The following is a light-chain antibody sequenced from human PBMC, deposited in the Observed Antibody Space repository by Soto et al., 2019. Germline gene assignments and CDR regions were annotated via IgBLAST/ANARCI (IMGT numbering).Light chain of an antibody. Sequence: EIVLTQSPASLSLSPGERATLSCRASQSVDSFLAWYQQKPGRTPRLLIYDTSNRATGIPARFSGSGSGTDFTLTISRLEPEDFATYYCQQGYSTPWTFGQGTKVEIK. J-gene: IGKJ1*01. V-gene: IGKV3-11*01. CDR1: QSVDSF. CDR3: QQGYSTPWT. CDR2: DTS.